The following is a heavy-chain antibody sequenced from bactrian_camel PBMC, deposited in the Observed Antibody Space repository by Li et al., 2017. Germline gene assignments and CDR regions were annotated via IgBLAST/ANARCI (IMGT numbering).Heavy chain of an antibody. CDR3: VRNLVDNAAP. V-gene: IGHV3-2*01. Sequence: HVQLVESGGGSVQPGGSLRLSCAASGFTFGNNYMAWVRQAPGKGPEWVSTISDDIGSLTYYVDSVKGRFTISGDNARNTVYLQMNSLKPEDSAVYYCVRNLVDNAAPWGQGTQVTVS. CDR1: GFTFGNNY. J-gene: IGHJ4*01. CDR2: ISDDIGSLT.